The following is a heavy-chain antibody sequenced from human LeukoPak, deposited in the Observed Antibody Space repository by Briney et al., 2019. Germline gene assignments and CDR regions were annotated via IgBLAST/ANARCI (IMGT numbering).Heavy chain of an antibody. CDR1: GGSISGYY. Sequence: SETLSLTCTVSGGSISGYYWSWIRQPPGKGLEWIAYIYYNGISNCNPSPKSRVIISVDSSKNQFSLKLTSVTAADTAVYYCAKILTETGPTMDVWGQGTTVTVSS. CDR3: AKILTETGPTMDV. CDR2: IYYNGIS. J-gene: IGHJ6*02. D-gene: IGHD1-20*01. V-gene: IGHV4-59*01.